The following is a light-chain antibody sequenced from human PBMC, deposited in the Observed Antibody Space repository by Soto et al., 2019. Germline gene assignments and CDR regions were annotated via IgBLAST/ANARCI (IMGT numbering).Light chain of an antibody. CDR3: QQSYSFLS. CDR2: GAS. J-gene: IGKJ4*01. CDR1: QNINSY. V-gene: IGKV1-39*01. Sequence: IQMTQSPFSLSASVGDKVTLTCRTSQNINSYLSWYQQKPGKAPRLLIYGASSLQVGFPSRFIGSGSGTDFTLTITSLQPEDFATYYCQQSYSFLSFAGGTKVDIK.